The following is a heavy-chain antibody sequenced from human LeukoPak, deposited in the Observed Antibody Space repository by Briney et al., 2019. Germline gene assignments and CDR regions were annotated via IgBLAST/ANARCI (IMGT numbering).Heavy chain of an antibody. J-gene: IGHJ4*02. CDR1: GYSFTAQY. V-gene: IGHV1-2*02. Sequence: ASVKVSCKASGYSFTAQYMHWLRQAPGQGLEWMGWINPNNGDTKYAQNFLGRVIMTRDTSTTTAYMELSSLRSDDTAVYFCASYPRSVDTPPFDYWGQGTLVTVPS. CDR3: ASYPRSVDTPPFDY. D-gene: IGHD3-16*02. CDR2: INPNNGDT.